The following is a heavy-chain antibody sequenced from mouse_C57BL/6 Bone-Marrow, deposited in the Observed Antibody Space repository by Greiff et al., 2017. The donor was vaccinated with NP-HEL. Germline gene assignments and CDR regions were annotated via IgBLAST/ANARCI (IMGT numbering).Heavy chain of an antibody. CDR1: GFTFSDYG. J-gene: IGHJ2*01. Sequence: EVHLVESGGGLVKPGGSLKLSCAASGFTFSDYGMHWVRQAPEKGLEWVAYISSGSSTIYYADTVKGRFTISRDNAKNTLFLQMTSLRSEDTAMYYCARAPMITYFDYWGQGTTLTVSS. V-gene: IGHV5-17*01. D-gene: IGHD2-4*01. CDR2: ISSGSSTI. CDR3: ARAPMITYFDY.